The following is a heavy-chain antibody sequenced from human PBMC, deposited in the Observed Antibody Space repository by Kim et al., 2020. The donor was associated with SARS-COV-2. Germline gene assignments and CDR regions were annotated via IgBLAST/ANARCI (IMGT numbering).Heavy chain of an antibody. Sequence: GGSLRLSCAASGFTFSSYGMHWVRQAPGKGLEWVAVISYDGSNKYYADSVKGRFTISRDNSKNTLYLQMNSLRAEDTAVYYCAKDTHDYYYDSSGYADYWGQGTLVTVSS. CDR3: AKDTHDYYYDSSGYADY. CDR2: ISYDGSNK. J-gene: IGHJ4*02. CDR1: GFTFSSYG. V-gene: IGHV3-30*18. D-gene: IGHD3-22*01.